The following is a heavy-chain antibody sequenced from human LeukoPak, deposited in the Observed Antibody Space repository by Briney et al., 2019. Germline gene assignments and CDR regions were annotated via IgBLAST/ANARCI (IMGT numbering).Heavy chain of an antibody. CDR2: IIPMFGTP. D-gene: IGHD2/OR15-2a*01. Sequence: ASVKVSCKASGYTFTSYAINWVRQAPGQGLEWMGGIIPMFGTPKYAQKFQGRVRITADESTSTAYMELSSLRSEDTAFYYCAGLSSIATAPVDSWGQGTLVSVSS. V-gene: IGHV1-69*13. CDR3: AGLSSIATAPVDS. CDR1: GYTFTSYA. J-gene: IGHJ4*02.